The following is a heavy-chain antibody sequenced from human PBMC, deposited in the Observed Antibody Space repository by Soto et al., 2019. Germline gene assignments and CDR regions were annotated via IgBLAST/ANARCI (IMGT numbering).Heavy chain of an antibody. Sequence: QVQLVESGGGVVQPGRSLRLSCEASGFTFRDYAMHWVRQAPGTGLEWVAAIPRDGSAQHYADSVKGRFSISRDNSKSTLSLQMNSLRPEDAALYYCAIDVAGQVRSAWTWLDYWGQGTLVTVSS. CDR3: AIDVAGQVRSAWTWLDY. D-gene: IGHD1-1*01. V-gene: IGHV3-30-3*01. CDR1: GFTFRDYA. J-gene: IGHJ4*02. CDR2: IPRDGSAQ.